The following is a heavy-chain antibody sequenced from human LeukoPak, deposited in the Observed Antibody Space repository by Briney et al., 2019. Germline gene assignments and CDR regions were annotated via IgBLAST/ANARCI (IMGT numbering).Heavy chain of an antibody. V-gene: IGHV4-59*08. CDR1: GGSISSYY. J-gene: IGHJ4*02. D-gene: IGHD2-2*01. CDR2: IYYSGST. CDR3: ARGGYCSSTSCREDYDY. Sequence: SETLSLTCTVSGGSISSYYWSWLRQPPGKGLERIGYIYYSGSTNYNPSLKSRVTISVDTSKNQFSLKLSSVTAADTAVYYCARGGYCSSTSCREDYDYWGQGTLVTVSS.